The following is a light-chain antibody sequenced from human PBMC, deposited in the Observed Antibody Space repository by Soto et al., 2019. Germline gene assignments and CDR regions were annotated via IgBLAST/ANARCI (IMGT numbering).Light chain of an antibody. CDR2: KNN. Sequence: QSVLTQPPSASGTPGQRVTISCSGSSSNIGSNYVYWYHQFPGTAPKLLIYKNNQRPSGVPDRFSGSKSGTSASLAISGLRSEDEADYYCAAWDDSLSGVVFSGGTKLTVL. V-gene: IGLV1-47*01. CDR1: SSNIGSNY. J-gene: IGLJ2*01. CDR3: AAWDDSLSGVV.